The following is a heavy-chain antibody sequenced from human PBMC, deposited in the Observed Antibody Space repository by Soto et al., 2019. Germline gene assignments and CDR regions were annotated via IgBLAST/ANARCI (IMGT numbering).Heavy chain of an antibody. V-gene: IGHV3-23*01. D-gene: IGHD4-17*01. CDR1: RFTFSSYA. Sequence: EVQLLESGGGLVQPGGSLRLSCAASRFTFSSYAMSWVRQSPGKGLEWVSAISGSGGSTYYADSVKGRFTISRDNSKNTLYLQTNSLRAVATAVYYCATPTLTTVLHYWGQGTLVTVSS. CDR2: ISGSGGST. CDR3: ATPTLTTVLHY. J-gene: IGHJ4*02.